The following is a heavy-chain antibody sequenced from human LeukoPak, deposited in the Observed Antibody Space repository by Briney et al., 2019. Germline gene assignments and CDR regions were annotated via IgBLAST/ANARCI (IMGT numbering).Heavy chain of an antibody. CDR1: GYTFTGYY. Sequence: ASVKVSCKASGYTFTGYYMHWVRQAPRQGLEWMGWINPNSGGTNYAQKFQGRVTMTRDTSISTAYMELSRLRSDDTAVYYCARTLAVAGESWWFDPWGQGTLVTVSS. CDR2: INPNSGGT. D-gene: IGHD6-19*01. CDR3: ARTLAVAGESWWFDP. J-gene: IGHJ5*02. V-gene: IGHV1-2*02.